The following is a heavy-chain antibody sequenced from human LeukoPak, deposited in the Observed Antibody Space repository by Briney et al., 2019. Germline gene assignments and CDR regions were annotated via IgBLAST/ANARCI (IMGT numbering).Heavy chain of an antibody. CDR3: ARGRRYYYDSSGYYTSWWFDP. J-gene: IGHJ5*02. Sequence: ASVKVSCKASGYTFTGYYMHWVRQAPGQGLEWMGWIHPNSGGTNYAQKFQGRVTMTRDTSISTAYMELSRLRSDDTAVYYCARGRRYYYDSSGYYTSWWFDPWGQGTLVTVSS. CDR1: GYTFTGYY. CDR2: IHPNSGGT. V-gene: IGHV1-2*02. D-gene: IGHD3-22*01.